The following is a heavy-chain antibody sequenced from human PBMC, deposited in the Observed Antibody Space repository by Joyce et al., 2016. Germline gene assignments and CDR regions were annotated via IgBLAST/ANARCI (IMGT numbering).Heavy chain of an antibody. CDR3: ARLYSGNSVDY. D-gene: IGHD4-23*01. Sequence: QLHLQESGPGLVKPSETLSLTCTVSGGSMSSISFYGGWIRQPLGKGLEWIRSISYRGKTYYNPSLKSRVTTSIDTSKNQFSLDLTSVTAADTAVYYCARLYSGNSVDYWGQGTLVTVSS. V-gene: IGHV4-39*01. CDR1: GGSMSSISFY. J-gene: IGHJ4*02. CDR2: ISYRGKT.